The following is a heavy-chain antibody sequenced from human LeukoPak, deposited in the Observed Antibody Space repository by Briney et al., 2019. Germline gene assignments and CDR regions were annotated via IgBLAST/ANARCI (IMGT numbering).Heavy chain of an antibody. J-gene: IGHJ4*02. CDR1: GFTFDDYA. V-gene: IGHV3-30*02. D-gene: IGHD6-6*01. CDR2: IRYDGSNK. CDR3: AKDLKPQTARTLPVV. Sequence: PGGSLRLSCAASGFTFDDYAMHWVRQAPGKGLEWVAVIRYDGSNKYYADSVKGRFTISRDNSKNTLYLQMNSLRTEDTAVYYCAKDLKPQTARTLPVVWGQGTLVTVSS.